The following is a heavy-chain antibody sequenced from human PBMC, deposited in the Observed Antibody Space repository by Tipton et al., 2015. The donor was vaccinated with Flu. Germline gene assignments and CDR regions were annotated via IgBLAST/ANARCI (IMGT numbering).Heavy chain of an antibody. Sequence: QLVQSGAEVKKPGASVKVSCKASGYTFSSYGISWVRQAPGQGLEWMGWISAYNGNTNYAQKVQDRVTMTTDTSTSTAYMELRSLRSDDTAVYYCARRGLSSNYCGMDVWGQGATVTVSS. V-gene: IGHV1-18*01. J-gene: IGHJ6*02. CDR2: ISAYNGNT. CDR1: GYTFSSYG. CDR3: ARRGLSSNYCGMDV. D-gene: IGHD3-16*01.